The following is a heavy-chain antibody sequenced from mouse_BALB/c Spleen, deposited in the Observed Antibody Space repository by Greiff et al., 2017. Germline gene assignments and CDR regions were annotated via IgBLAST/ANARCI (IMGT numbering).Heavy chain of an antibody. Sequence: EVKLMESGPGLVKPSQSLSLTCTVTGYSITSDYAWNWIRQFPGNKLEWMGYISYSGSTSYNPSLKSRISITRDTSKNQFFLQLNSVTNEDTATYYCARTPITTGYFDYWGQGTTLTVSS. CDR2: ISYSGST. J-gene: IGHJ2*01. CDR3: ARTPITTGYFDY. CDR1: GYSITSDYA. D-gene: IGHD1-1*01. V-gene: IGHV3-2*02.